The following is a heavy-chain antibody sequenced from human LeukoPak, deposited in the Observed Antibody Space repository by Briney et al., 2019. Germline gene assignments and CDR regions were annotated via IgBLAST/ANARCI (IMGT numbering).Heavy chain of an antibody. Sequence: SETLSLTCTVSGGSISSYYWSWIRQPPGKGLEWIGEINHSGSTNYNPSLKSRVTISVDTSKNQFSLKLSSVTAADTAVYYCARGFSSSWDYYYYYYMDVWGKGTTVTVSS. V-gene: IGHV4-34*01. CDR3: ARGFSSSWDYYYYYYMDV. CDR1: GGSISSYY. CDR2: INHSGST. J-gene: IGHJ6*03. D-gene: IGHD6-13*01.